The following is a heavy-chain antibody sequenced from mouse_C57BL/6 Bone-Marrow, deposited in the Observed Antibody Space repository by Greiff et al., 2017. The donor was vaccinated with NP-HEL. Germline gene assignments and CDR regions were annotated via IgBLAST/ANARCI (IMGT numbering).Heavy chain of an antibody. V-gene: IGHV2-5*01. CDR2: IWRGGST. CDR1: GFSLTSYG. CDR3: AKNALYYHGSSPFAY. D-gene: IGHD1-1*01. J-gene: IGHJ3*01. Sequence: QVQLLQSGPGLVQPSQSLSITCTVSGFSLTSYGVHWVRQSPGKGLEWLGVIWRGGSTDYNAAFMSRLSITKDNSKSQVFFKMNSLQAHDTAIYYCAKNALYYHGSSPFAYWGQGTLVTVSA.